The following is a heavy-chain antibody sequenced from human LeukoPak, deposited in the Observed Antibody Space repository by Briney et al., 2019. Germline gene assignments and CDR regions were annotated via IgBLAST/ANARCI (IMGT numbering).Heavy chain of an antibody. CDR2: ISSSGSTI. V-gene: IGHV3-11*01. D-gene: IGHD5-18*01. Sequence: PGGSLRLSCAASGFTFSDYYMTWIRQAPGKGLEWVSYISSSGSTISYADSVKGRFTISRDNAKNSLSLQMNSLRADDTAVYYCARGYTDLGGDYAIDVWGQGTTVTVSS. CDR3: ARGYTDLGGDYAIDV. CDR1: GFTFSDYY. J-gene: IGHJ6*02.